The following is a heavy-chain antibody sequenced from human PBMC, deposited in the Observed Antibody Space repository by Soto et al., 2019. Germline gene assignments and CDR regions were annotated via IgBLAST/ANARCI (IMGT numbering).Heavy chain of an antibody. CDR3: ARASVIGFAGTRDLFYP. V-gene: IGHV4-34*01. CDR2: INHSGST. Sequence: SETLSLTCAVSGGSFIGDYWSWSLQPPWKGLEWIGEINHSGSTNYNPSLKSRVTISVDTSKNQFSLKLSSVTAADTAVYYCARASVIGFAGTRDLFYPWAQRTLVPVSS. D-gene: IGHD6-19*01. J-gene: IGHJ5*02. CDR1: GGSFIGDY.